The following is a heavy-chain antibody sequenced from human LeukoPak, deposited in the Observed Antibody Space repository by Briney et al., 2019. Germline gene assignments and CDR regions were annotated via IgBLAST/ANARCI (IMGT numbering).Heavy chain of an antibody. J-gene: IGHJ5*02. Sequence: PSETLSLTCTVSGYSISSGYYWGWIRQPPGKGLEWIGSIYHSGSTYYNPSLKSRVTISVDTSKNQFSLKLSSVTAADTAVYYCARDYYSGSQTTTNWFDPWGQGTLVTVSS. CDR3: ARDYYSGSQTTTNWFDP. CDR1: GYSISSGYY. CDR2: IYHSGST. D-gene: IGHD1-26*01. V-gene: IGHV4-38-2*02.